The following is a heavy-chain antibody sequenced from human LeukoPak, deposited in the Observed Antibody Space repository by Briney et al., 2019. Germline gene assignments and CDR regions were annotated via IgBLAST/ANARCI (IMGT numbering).Heavy chain of an antibody. Sequence: GGSLRLSCAASGFPFSRDSMHWVRQSPGNGLVWLSRISPDGTVTNYADSVKGRFTISRDNAENTLHLHMNSLRDEDTAVYYCASDVAYKFDYWGQGTLVTVSS. J-gene: IGHJ4*02. CDR3: ASDVAYKFDY. V-gene: IGHV3-74*01. D-gene: IGHD1-1*01. CDR2: ISPDGTVT. CDR1: GFPFSRDS.